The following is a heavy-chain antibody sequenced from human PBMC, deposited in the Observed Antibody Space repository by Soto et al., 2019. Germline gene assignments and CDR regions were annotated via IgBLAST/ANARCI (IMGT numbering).Heavy chain of an antibody. CDR3: ARAFHKWIVGGFEI. D-gene: IGHD5-12*01. CDR2: VTHSGVT. CDR1: GGSMTSYY. Sequence: QVQLQESGPGLVKPSETLSLTCNVSGGSMTSYYWTWIRQSPVKGLEWIGSVTHSGVTNYNPSLKSRVTISADTSKYQFSLKLRSVTAADTAIYYCARAFHKWIVGGFEIWGQGTMVTVSS. V-gene: IGHV4-59*01. J-gene: IGHJ3*02.